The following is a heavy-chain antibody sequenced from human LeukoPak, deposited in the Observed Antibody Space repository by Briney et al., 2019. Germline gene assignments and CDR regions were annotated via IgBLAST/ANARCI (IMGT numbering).Heavy chain of an antibody. CDR3: ATLGFSSGYYYYFDH. D-gene: IGHD3-22*01. CDR1: GGSISSYY. Sequence: SETLSLTCTVSGGSISSYYWGWLRQPPGKGLEWIGSIYYSGSTYYNPSLKSRVTISVDTSKNQFSLKLSSVTAADTAVYYCATLGFSSGYYYYFDHWGQGTLVTVSS. J-gene: IGHJ4*02. CDR2: IYYSGST. V-gene: IGHV4-39*07.